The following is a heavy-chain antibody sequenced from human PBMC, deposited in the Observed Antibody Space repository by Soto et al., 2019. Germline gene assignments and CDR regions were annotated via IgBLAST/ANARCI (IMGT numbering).Heavy chain of an antibody. CDR2: ISYEGSNK. Sequence: GGSLRLSCVASGFTFSGYGMHWVRQAPGKGLEWVAVISYEGSNKYYADSVRGRFTISRDNSINTMYLEMNSLRAEDTAVYYCAKDRKTIFGVVPFSGGMDVWGQGTTVTVSS. D-gene: IGHD3-3*01. CDR1: GFTFSGYG. CDR3: AKDRKTIFGVVPFSGGMDV. J-gene: IGHJ6*02. V-gene: IGHV3-30*18.